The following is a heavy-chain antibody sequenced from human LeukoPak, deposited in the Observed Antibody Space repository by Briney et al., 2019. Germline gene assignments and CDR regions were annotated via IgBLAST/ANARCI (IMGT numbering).Heavy chain of an antibody. CDR2: ISYDGSNK. V-gene: IGHV3-33*05. CDR1: GFTFSSYG. D-gene: IGHD6-13*01. Sequence: GGSLRLSCGVSGFTFSSYGIHWVRQAPGKGLEWVAIISYDGSNKYYVDSVKGRFTISRDNSKNTVYLQMNSLRAEDTAVYYCARGMGSSSSWHDYWGQGTLVTVSS. CDR3: ARGMGSSSSWHDY. J-gene: IGHJ4*02.